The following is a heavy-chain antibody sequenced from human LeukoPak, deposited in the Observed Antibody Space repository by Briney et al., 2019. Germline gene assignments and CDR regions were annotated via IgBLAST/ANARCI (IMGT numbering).Heavy chain of an antibody. CDR3: ARVRFYNWNDGKFPDY. CDR1: GFTFSSYW. D-gene: IGHD1-20*01. J-gene: IGHJ4*02. Sequence: PGGSLRLSCAASGFTFSSYWMSWVRQAPGKGLEWVANIKQDGSEKYYVDSVKGRFTISRDNAKNSLYLQMNSLRAEDTAVYYCARVRFYNWNDGKFPDYWGQGTLVTVSS. V-gene: IGHV3-7*01. CDR2: IKQDGSEK.